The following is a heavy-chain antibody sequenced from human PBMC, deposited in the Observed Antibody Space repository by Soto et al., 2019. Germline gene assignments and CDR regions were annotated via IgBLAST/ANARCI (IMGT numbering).Heavy chain of an antibody. Sequence: GESLKISCKGSGYSFTSYWISWVRQMPGKGLEWMGRIDPSDSYTNYSPSFQGHVTISADKSISTAYLQWSSLKASDTAMYYCARQFGYSYGHDAFDIWGQGTMVTVSS. D-gene: IGHD5-18*01. CDR3: ARQFGYSYGHDAFDI. CDR2: IDPSDSYT. V-gene: IGHV5-10-1*01. J-gene: IGHJ3*02. CDR1: GYSFTSYW.